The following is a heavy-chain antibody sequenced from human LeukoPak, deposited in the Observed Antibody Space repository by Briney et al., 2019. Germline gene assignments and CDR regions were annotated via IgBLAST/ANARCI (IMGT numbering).Heavy chain of an antibody. CDR3: ARHSPPYSSGYYAFDH. J-gene: IGHJ4*02. D-gene: IGHD3-22*01. V-gene: IGHV4-4*07. CDR1: GGSISSYY. Sequence: SETLSLTCTVSGGSISSYYWSWIRQPAGKGLEWIGRIYSSETTTYNPSLESRVTMSLDMSKNQFSLKLRSMTAADTAVYYCARHSPPYSSGYYAFDHWGQGTLVTVSS. CDR2: IYSSETT.